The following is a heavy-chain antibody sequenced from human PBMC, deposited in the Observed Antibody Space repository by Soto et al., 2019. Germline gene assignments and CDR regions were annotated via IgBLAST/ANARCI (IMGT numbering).Heavy chain of an antibody. CDR1: GFTFTSSA. CDR3: AADLYGDQLLIDY. J-gene: IGHJ4*02. V-gene: IGHV1-58*01. Sequence: SVKVSCEASGFTFTSSAVQWVRQARGQRLEWIGWIVVGSGNTNYAQKFQERVTITRDMSTSTAYMELSSLRSEDTAVYYCAADLYGDQLLIDYWGQGTLVTVSS. CDR2: IVVGSGNT. D-gene: IGHD4-17*01.